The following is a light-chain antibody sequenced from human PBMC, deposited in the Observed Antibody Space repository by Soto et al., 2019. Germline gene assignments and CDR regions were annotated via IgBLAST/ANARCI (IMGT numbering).Light chain of an antibody. CDR1: QSVSSFY. CDR2: GAS. J-gene: IGKJ1*01. Sequence: EIVLTQSPGTLSLSPGERATLSCRASQSVSSFYLAWYQLRAGQAPRLLISGASTRTTGIPDRFSGSGSGTDFTLTISRLEPEDFAVYYCQQYGSWPRTFGQGTKVEIK. V-gene: IGKV3-20*01. CDR3: QQYGSWPRT.